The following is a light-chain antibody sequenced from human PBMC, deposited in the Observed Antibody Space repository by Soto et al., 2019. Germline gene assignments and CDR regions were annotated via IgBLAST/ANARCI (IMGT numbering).Light chain of an antibody. CDR1: SSDVGGYNY. Sequence: QSALTQPASVSGSPGQSITISCTGTSSDVGGYNYVSWYQQHPVKAPKLMIYDVTNRPSGVSDRFSGSKSGNTASLTISGLQAEDEADYYCSSFAVSNSFVFGTGTKVTVL. CDR3: SSFAVSNSFV. J-gene: IGLJ1*01. V-gene: IGLV2-14*01. CDR2: DVT.